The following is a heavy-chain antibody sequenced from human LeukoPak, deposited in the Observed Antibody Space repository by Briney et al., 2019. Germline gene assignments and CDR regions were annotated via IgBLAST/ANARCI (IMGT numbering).Heavy chain of an antibody. J-gene: IGHJ5*02. CDR3: ARDDSGWYRWFDP. CDR2: ISSSSSYI. V-gene: IGHV3-21*01. D-gene: IGHD6-19*01. Sequence: GGSLRLSCAASGFTFSSYSMNWVRQAPGKGLEWVSSISSSSSYIYYADSVKGRFTISRDNAKNSLYLQMNSLRAEDTAVYYCARDDSGWYRWFDPWGQGTLVTVSS. CDR1: GFTFSSYS.